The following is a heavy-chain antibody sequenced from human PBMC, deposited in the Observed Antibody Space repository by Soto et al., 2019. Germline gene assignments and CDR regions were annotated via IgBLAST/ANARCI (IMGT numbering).Heavy chain of an antibody. CDR1: GFTFSNAW. Sequence: GGSLRLSCAASGFTFSNAWMNWVRQAPGKGLEWVGRIKSKTDGGTTDYAAPVKGRFTISRDDSKNTLYLQMNSLKTEDTAVYYCTSPAGITMVRRAHDAFDIWGQGTMVTVSS. J-gene: IGHJ3*02. CDR2: IKSKTDGGTT. CDR3: TSPAGITMVRRAHDAFDI. D-gene: IGHD3-10*01. V-gene: IGHV3-15*07.